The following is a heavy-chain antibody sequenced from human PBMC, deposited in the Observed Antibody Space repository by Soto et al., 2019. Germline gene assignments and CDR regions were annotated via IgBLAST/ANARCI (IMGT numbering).Heavy chain of an antibody. CDR1: GFTFSSFT. Sequence: GGSLRLSCAASGFTFSSFTMSWVRQAPGKGLEWVSGTSSTGGTPSYADSVKGRFTISRDNTKNTLYLQMSSLRAEDTAVYYCAKDRVGGTYPYYFDYWGQGSVVTVSS. V-gene: IGHV3-23*01. CDR3: AKDRVGGTYPYYFDY. CDR2: TSSTGGTP. D-gene: IGHD1-26*01. J-gene: IGHJ4*02.